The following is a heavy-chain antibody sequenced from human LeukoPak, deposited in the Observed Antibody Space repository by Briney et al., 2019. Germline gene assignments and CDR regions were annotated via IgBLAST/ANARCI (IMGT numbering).Heavy chain of an antibody. CDR3: AKGGRDQPNYYGMDV. CDR1: GFTFDDYA. Sequence: SLRLSCAASGFTFDDYAMHWVRQAPGKGLEWVSGISWNSGSIGYADSVKGRFTISRDNAKNSLYLQMNSLRAEDTALYYCAKGGRDQPNYYGMDVWGHGTTVTVSS. CDR2: ISWNSGSI. D-gene: IGHD2-2*01. J-gene: IGHJ6*02. V-gene: IGHV3-9*01.